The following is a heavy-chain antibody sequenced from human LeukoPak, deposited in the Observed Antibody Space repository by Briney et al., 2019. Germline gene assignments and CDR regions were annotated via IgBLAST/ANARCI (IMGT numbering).Heavy chain of an antibody. D-gene: IGHD3-22*01. CDR3: ARDLQSRGYYDSSGYYDY. CDR2: IYTSGST. CDR1: GGSISSYY. V-gene: IGHV4-4*07. Sequence: SETLSLTCTVSGGSISSYYWSWIRQPAGKELEWIGRIYTSGSTNYNPSLKSRVTMSVDTSKNQFSLKLSSVTAADTAVYYCARDLQSRGYYDSSGYYDYWGQGTLVTVSS. J-gene: IGHJ4*02.